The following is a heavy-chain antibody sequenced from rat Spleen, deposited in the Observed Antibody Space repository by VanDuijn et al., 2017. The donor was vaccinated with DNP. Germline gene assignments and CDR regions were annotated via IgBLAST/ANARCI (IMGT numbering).Heavy chain of an antibody. CDR1: EFTFSKSA. Sequence: EVQLVESGGGLMQPGRSMKLSCTALEFTFSKSAMAWVRQAPTEGLELVATISYDGSSTYYRDSVKGRFIISRSNAKSTLYLQMDSLRSDDTATYYCAGRPPPTRGPFDYWGQGIMVTVSS. CDR2: ISYDGSST. V-gene: IGHV5-7*01. CDR3: AGRPPPTRGPFDY. D-gene: IGHD1-4*01. J-gene: IGHJ2*01.